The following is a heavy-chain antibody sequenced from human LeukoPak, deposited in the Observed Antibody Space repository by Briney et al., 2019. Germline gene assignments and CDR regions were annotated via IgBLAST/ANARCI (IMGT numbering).Heavy chain of an antibody. CDR1: GFTFSSYG. CDR2: IWYDGSNK. V-gene: IGHV3-33*01. D-gene: IGHD3-16*02. CDR3: ARDSFGPTRPVQPRGRGSYRYEY. Sequence: PGGSLRLSCAASGFTFSSYGMHWVRQAPGKGLEWVAVIWYDGSNKYYADSVKGRFTISRDNSKNTLYLQMNSLRAEDTAVYYCARDSFGPTRPVQPRGRGSYRYEYWGQGTLVTVSS. J-gene: IGHJ4*02.